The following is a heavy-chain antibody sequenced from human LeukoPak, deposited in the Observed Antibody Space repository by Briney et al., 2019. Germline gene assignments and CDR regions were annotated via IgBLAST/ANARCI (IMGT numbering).Heavy chain of an antibody. CDR3: AKGYDYYDSSGYPDY. D-gene: IGHD3-22*01. CDR2: IYSGGST. V-gene: IGHV3-53*01. J-gene: IGHJ4*02. Sequence: GGSLRLSCAASGFTVSSNYMSWVRQAPGKGLEWVSVIYSGGSTYYADSVKGRFTISRDNSKNTLYLQMDSLRAEDTAVYYRAKGYDYYDSSGYPDYWGQGTLVTVSS. CDR1: GFTVSSNY.